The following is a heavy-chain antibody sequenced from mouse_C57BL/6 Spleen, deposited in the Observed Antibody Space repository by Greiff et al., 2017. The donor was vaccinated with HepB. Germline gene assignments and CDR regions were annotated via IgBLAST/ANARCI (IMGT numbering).Heavy chain of an antibody. CDR3: AKIPITTVVGGNYAMDY. CDR1: GFSLTSYG. CDR2: IWRGGST. V-gene: IGHV2-5*01. D-gene: IGHD1-1*01. Sequence: QVQLKQSGPGLVQPSQSLSITCTVSGFSLTSYGVHWVRQSPGKGLEWLGVIWRGGSTDYNAAFMSRLSITKDNSKSQVFFKMNSLQADDTAIYYCAKIPITTVVGGNYAMDYWGQGTSVTVSS. J-gene: IGHJ4*01.